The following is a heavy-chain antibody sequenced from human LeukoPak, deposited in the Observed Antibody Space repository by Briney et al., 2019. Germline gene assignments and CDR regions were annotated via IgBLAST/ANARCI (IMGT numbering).Heavy chain of an antibody. V-gene: IGHV3-74*01. Sequence: GGSLRLSCEASGFTFSTYWIHWVRQAPGKGLLWVSRISSDGGSTSYGDSVKGRFTISRDNAKNTVYLQMSSLRAEDTAVYYCTREGVSDFWTGYLDVWGKGTTVTASS. CDR3: TREGVSDFWTGYLDV. CDR2: ISSDGGST. J-gene: IGHJ6*04. D-gene: IGHD3/OR15-3a*01. CDR1: GFTFSTYW.